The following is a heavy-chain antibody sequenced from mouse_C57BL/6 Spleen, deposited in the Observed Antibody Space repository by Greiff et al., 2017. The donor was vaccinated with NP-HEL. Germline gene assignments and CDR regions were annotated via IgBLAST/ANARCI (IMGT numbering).Heavy chain of an antibody. J-gene: IGHJ2*01. CDR3: ARSRVNYFDY. Sequence: QVQLQQSGAELARPGASVQMSCKASGSTFTSYTMHWVKQRPGQGLEWIGYINPSSGYHKYNQKFKNNATLTADKSSSIAYMLLSSLTSEDAAVYYCARSRVNYFDYWGQGTTLTVSS. CDR2: INPSSGYH. V-gene: IGHV1-4*01. CDR1: GSTFTSYT.